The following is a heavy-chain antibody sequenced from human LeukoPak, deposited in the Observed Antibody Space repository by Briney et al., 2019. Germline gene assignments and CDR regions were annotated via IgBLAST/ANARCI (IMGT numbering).Heavy chain of an antibody. V-gene: IGHV3-7*04. CDR3: ARIEAAEDY. CDR2: INHDGNEK. D-gene: IGHD6-13*01. J-gene: IGHJ4*02. CDR1: GFTFSNAW. Sequence: GGSLRLSCTASGFTFSNAWMSWVRQAPGKGLEWVANINHDGNEKHYVDSVKGRFTMSRDNAKNSLYLQMNGLRAEDTAVYYCARIEAAEDYWGQGTLVTVSS.